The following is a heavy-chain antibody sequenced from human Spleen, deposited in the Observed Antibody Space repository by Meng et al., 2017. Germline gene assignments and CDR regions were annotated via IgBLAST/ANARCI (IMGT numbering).Heavy chain of an antibody. V-gene: IGHV1-69*01. CDR3: ARDLEGSWFP. D-gene: IGHD6-13*01. J-gene: IGHJ5*02. CDR1: GGTFSSYG. Sequence: QVKQVPLGVEVTKPGSPVNVSCKASGGTFSSYGISWVRQAPGQGLEWMGGIIPIFGTANYAQKFQGRVTITADESTSTAYMELSSLRSEDTAVYYCARDLEGSWFPWGQGTLVTVSS. CDR2: IIPIFGTA.